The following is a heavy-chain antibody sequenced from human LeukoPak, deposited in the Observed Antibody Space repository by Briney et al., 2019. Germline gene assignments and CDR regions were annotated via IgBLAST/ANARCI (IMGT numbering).Heavy chain of an antibody. J-gene: IGHJ6*03. V-gene: IGHV3-21*01. CDR3: ARAPLYNWNKAYYYYMDV. CDR2: ISSSSSYI. Sequence: GGSLRLSCAASGFTFSSYSMNWVRQAPGKGLEWVSSISSSSSYIHYADSVKGRFTISRDNAKNSLYLQMNSLRAEDTAVYYCARAPLYNWNKAYYYYMDVWGKGTTVTVSS. D-gene: IGHD1/OR15-1a*01. CDR1: GFTFSSYS.